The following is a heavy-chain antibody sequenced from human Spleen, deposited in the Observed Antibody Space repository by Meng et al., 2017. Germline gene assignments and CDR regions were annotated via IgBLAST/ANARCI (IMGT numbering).Heavy chain of an antibody. D-gene: IGHD4-11*01. CDR1: GGSFSGYY. CDR2: INHSGST. J-gene: IGHJ4*02. Sequence: QVQRQQWGAGLLKPSATLSLTCAVYGGSFSGYYWSWIRQPPGKGLEWIGEINHSGSTNYNPSLKSRVTISVDTSKNQFSLKLSSVTAADSAVYYCARGPTTMAHDFDYWGQGTLVTVSS. V-gene: IGHV4-34*02. CDR3: ARGPTTMAHDFDY.